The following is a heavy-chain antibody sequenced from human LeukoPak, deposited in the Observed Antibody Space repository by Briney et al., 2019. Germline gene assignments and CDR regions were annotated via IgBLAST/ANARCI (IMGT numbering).Heavy chain of an antibody. CDR2: MNPNSGNT. CDR1: GYTFTSYD. CDR3: ARSYYDFWSGYYNYYYGMDV. J-gene: IGHJ6*02. Sequence: ASVKVSCKASGYTFTSYDINWVRQATGQGLEWMGWMNPNSGNTGYAQKFQGRVTMTRNTSISTAYMELSSLRSGDTAVYYCARSYYDFWSGYYNYYYGMDVWGQGTTVTVSS. D-gene: IGHD3-3*01. V-gene: IGHV1-8*01.